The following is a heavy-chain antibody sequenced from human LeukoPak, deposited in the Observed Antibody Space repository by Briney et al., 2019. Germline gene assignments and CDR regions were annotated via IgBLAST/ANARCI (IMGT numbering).Heavy chain of an antibody. Sequence: SVKVPCKASGGTISSYAISWVRQAPGQGLEWMGGIIPIFGTANYAQKFQGRVTITADESTSTAYMELSSLRSEDTAVYYCARERAVAAKGSMDVWGQGTTVTVSS. CDR2: IIPIFGTA. J-gene: IGHJ6*02. CDR1: GGTISSYA. CDR3: ARERAVAAKGSMDV. D-gene: IGHD6-19*01. V-gene: IGHV1-69*13.